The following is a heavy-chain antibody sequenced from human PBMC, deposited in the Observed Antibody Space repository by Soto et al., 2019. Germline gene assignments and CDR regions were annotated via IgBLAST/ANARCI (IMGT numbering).Heavy chain of an antibody. CDR3: ARVDWYSSSGGDYYYGMDV. CDR1: GGSISSGDYY. D-gene: IGHD6-6*01. CDR2: IYYSGST. J-gene: IGHJ6*02. V-gene: IGHV4-30-4*01. Sequence: SETLSLTCTVSGGSISSGDYYWSWIRQPPGKGLEWIGYIYYSGSTYYNPSLKSRVTISVDTSKNQFSLKLSSVTAADTAVYYCARVDWYSSSGGDYYYGMDVWGQGTTVTVSS.